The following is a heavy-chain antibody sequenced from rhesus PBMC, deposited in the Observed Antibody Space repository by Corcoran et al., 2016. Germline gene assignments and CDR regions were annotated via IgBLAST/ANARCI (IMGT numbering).Heavy chain of an antibody. J-gene: IGHJ4*01. D-gene: IGHD2-21*01. Sequence: QLQLQESGPGLVKPSETLSVTCAVSGGSISSSYWSWIRQAPGKGLEWLGYIYGSGSSTNYNPSLKSRVTLSVDTSKNQLSLKLSSVTTADTAVYYCARDRCTGSGCYGTFDYWGQGVLVTVSS. CDR3: ARDRCTGSGCYGTFDY. CDR1: GGSISSSY. CDR2: IYGSGSST. V-gene: IGHV4-169*02.